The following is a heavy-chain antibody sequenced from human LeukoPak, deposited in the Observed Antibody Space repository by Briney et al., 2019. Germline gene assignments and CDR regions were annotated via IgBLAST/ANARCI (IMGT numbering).Heavy chain of an antibody. V-gene: IGHV4-38-2*02. CDR2: IHHSGST. CDR1: GYSISSGYY. J-gene: IGHJ2*01. Sequence: SETLSLTCTVSGYSISSGYYWGWIRQPPGKGLEWIGSIHHSGSTYYNPSLKSRVTISVDTSKNQFSLKLSSVTAADTAVYYCARVRYCSSTSCSTFDLWGRGTLVTVSS. CDR3: ARVRYCSSTSCSTFDL. D-gene: IGHD2-2*01.